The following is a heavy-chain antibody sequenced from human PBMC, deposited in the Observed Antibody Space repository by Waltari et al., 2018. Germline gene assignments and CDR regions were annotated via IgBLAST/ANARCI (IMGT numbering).Heavy chain of an antibody. D-gene: IGHD4-17*01. Sequence: QVQLQESGPGRVKPSETLSLTCTVSGRSISSHYWSWIRQPPGKGLEWIGYIDYSGSTNYNPSLKSRVTISVDTSKNQFSLKLSSVTAADTAVYYCARDNHYGVDYWGQGTLVTVSS. J-gene: IGHJ4*02. CDR2: IDYSGST. V-gene: IGHV4-59*11. CDR1: GRSISSHY. CDR3: ARDNHYGVDY.